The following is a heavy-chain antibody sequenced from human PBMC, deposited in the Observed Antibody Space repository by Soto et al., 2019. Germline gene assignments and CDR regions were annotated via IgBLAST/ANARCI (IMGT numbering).Heavy chain of an antibody. Sequence: QVQLQESGPGLVKPSETLSLTCTVSGGSISSYYWGWIRQPPGKGLEWIGCIYYTGSTNYSPSLKSRVTISVDTSKNQFSLQLSSVTAADTAVYYCARVTTLVTGFDYWGQGTLVTVSS. V-gene: IGHV4-59*01. J-gene: IGHJ4*02. CDR1: GGSISSYY. CDR3: ARVTTLVTGFDY. CDR2: IYYTGST. D-gene: IGHD1-1*01.